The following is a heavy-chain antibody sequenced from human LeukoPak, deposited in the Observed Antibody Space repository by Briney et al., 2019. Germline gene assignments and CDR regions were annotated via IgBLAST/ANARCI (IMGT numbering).Heavy chain of an antibody. CDR2: IYYSGST. V-gene: IGHV4-39*01. CDR3: ARRTTGMTRRFDP. CDR1: GGSISSNSYY. J-gene: IGHJ5*02. Sequence: SETLSLTCTVSGGSISSNSYYWGWIRQPPGKGLEWIGNIYYSGSTYYNPSLKSRVTISVDTSNNQFFLKLSSVTAADTAVYYCARRTTGMTRRFDPWGQGTLVTVSS. D-gene: IGHD1-1*01.